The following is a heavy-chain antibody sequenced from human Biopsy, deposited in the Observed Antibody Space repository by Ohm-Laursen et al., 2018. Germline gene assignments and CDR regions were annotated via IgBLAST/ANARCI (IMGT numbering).Heavy chain of an antibody. CDR1: GGTFSNYA. D-gene: IGHD3-3*01. CDR3: ATPFQYYDSWGGYPPFDH. V-gene: IGHV1-69*17. J-gene: IGHJ4*02. CDR2: IIAVSGLV. Sequence: GSSVKVSCNASGGTFSNYAISWVRQAPGEGLEWMGGIIAVSGLVNYAPKFQGRVSITADKSTTTAYMELSNLKSGDTAVYYCATPFQYYDSWGGYPPFDHWGQGTLVTVSS.